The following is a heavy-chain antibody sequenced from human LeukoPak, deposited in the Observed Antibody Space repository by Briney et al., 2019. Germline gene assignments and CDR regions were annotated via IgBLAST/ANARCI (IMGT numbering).Heavy chain of an antibody. D-gene: IGHD3-3*01. Sequence: GRSLRLSCAASGFSFSDYGIHWVRQAPGKGLEWVAVISFDGSNKYYADSMKGRFTISRDNSKNTLYLQMNSLRAEDTAVYYCARDMYYDFWSGYRKTPTGGMDVWGQGTTVTVSS. V-gene: IGHV3-33*08. CDR3: ARDMYYDFWSGYRKTPTGGMDV. CDR2: ISFDGSNK. J-gene: IGHJ6*02. CDR1: GFSFSDYG.